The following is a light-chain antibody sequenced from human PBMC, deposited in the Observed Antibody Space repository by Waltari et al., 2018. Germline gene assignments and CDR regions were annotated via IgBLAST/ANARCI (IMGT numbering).Light chain of an antibody. CDR3: HSYDIGLTAWV. V-gene: IGLV1-40*01. CDR1: SSNIWTGYD. Sequence: QSVLTQPPPVSGAPGQRVTISCTGSSSNIWTGYDSQWYQQLPGSAPKLPMFGNTNRPSGVPDRFSGSKSGASASLAITGLQAEDEAVYYCHSYDIGLTAWVFGGGTKLTVL. J-gene: IGLJ3*02. CDR2: GNT.